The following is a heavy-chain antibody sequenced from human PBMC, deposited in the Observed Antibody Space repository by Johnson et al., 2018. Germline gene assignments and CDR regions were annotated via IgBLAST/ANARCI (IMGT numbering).Heavy chain of an antibody. CDR2: IYYAGSA. V-gene: IGHV4-59*01. CDR3: ARGTAAGRVPYYFYYGMDV. D-gene: IGHD6-13*01. Sequence: QVQLQESGPGLVKPSETLSLKCTVSGGSISSDYWSWIRQPPGKGLEWIGYIYYAGSATYNPSLRSRVTITVDTSKNQFSLRLGSVTAADTAVYYCARGTAAGRVPYYFYYGMDVWGQGTAVTVSS. CDR1: GGSISSDY. J-gene: IGHJ6*02.